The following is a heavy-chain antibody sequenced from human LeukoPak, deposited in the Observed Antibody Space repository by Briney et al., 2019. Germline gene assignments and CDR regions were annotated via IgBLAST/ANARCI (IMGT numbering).Heavy chain of an antibody. CDR3: GWYNDY. CDR1: GGSFSGYY. CDR2: IIYSGSN. D-gene: IGHD1-1*01. V-gene: IGHV4-34*12. J-gene: IGHJ4*02. Sequence: SETLSLTCAVYGGSFSGYYWRWIRQPPGKGLEWIGEIIYSGSNNYNPSLKSRVTISVDTSKNQFSLKRGSVTAADTAVYYCGWYNDYWGQGTLVTVSS.